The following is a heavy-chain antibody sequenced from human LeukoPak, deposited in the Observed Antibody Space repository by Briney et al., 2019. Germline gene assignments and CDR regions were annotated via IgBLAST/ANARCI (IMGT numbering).Heavy chain of an antibody. J-gene: IGHJ3*01. V-gene: IGHV3-21*01. CDR2: ISSSSDYM. CDR3: AREISGYYPDAFDF. Sequence: KAGGSLRLSCADSGFSFISYSMNWVRQAPGKGLEWVSSISSSSDYMYFADSVKGRFTISRDNAKNSLYLQMNSLRAEDTAVYYCAREISGYYPDAFDFWGQGTMVTVTS. CDR1: GFSFISYS. D-gene: IGHD3-22*01.